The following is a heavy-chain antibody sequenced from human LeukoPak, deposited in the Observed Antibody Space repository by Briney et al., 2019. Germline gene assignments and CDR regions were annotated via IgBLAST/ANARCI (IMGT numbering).Heavy chain of an antibody. V-gene: IGHV1-2*02. CDR3: ARDSVYYDSSFQIDY. Sequence: ASVKVSCKTSGYTFTNYYMHWVRQAPGQGLEWMGWINPNSGGTNYAQKFQGRVTMTRDTSISTAYMELSRLRSDDTAVYYCARDSVYYDSSFQIDYWGQGTLVTVSS. CDR1: GYTFTNYY. D-gene: IGHD3-22*01. J-gene: IGHJ4*02. CDR2: INPNSGGT.